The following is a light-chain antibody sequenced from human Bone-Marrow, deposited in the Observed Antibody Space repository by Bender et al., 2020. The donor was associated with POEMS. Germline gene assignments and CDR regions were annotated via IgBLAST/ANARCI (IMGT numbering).Light chain of an antibody. V-gene: IGLV1-44*01. Sequence: QSVLTQPPSASGTPGQRVTISCSGGSSNIGAHAVNWYQHLPGPASQLLIYSSHRRHSEVPDRFSGSKSGTSTSLAISRLQCGDEADYYCTVWDDSLDGWVFGGTTRLTVL. J-gene: IGLJ3*02. CDR2: SSH. CDR1: SSNIGAHA. CDR3: TVWDDSLDGWV.